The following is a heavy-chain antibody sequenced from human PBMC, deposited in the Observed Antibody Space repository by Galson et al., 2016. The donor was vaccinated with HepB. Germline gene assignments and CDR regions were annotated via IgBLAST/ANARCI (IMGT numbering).Heavy chain of an antibody. Sequence: SLRLSCAASGFTFSSYGIHWVRQAPGQGLEWVAVIWYDGNRKYFADSVKGRFTISRDNSKNTLYLQMNSLRAEDTAVYYCAREGWELRGAFDIWGQGALVTVSS. CDR3: AREGWELRGAFDI. D-gene: IGHD1-26*01. CDR2: IWYDGNRK. CDR1: GFTFSSYG. J-gene: IGHJ4*02. V-gene: IGHV3-33*01.